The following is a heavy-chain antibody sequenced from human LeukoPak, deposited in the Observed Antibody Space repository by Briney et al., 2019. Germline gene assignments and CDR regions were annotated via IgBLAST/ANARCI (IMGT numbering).Heavy chain of an antibody. D-gene: IGHD3-22*01. CDR2: IGAYNGNT. J-gene: IGHJ3*02. CDR1: GYTFTSYG. Sequence: ASVKVSCKASGYTFTSYGISWVRQAPGQGLEWMGWIGAYNGNTNYAQKLQGRVTMTTDTSTSTAYMELRSLRSEDTAVYYCATPYYYDSNGYLSAFDIWGQGTMVTVSS. CDR3: ATPYYYDSNGYLSAFDI. V-gene: IGHV1-18*01.